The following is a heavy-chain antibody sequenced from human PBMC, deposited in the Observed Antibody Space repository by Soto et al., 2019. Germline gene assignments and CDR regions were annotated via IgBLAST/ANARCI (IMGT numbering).Heavy chain of an antibody. CDR1: GYDFTNYG. J-gene: IGHJ4*02. CDR2: ISTYTAKS. V-gene: IGHV1-18*04. D-gene: IGHD3-3*01. Sequence: ASVKVSCKASGYDFTNYGITWVRQAPGQGLEWMGWISTYTAKSKSAQKFQGRVTLTTDTSTNTAYMELRSLKSDDTAIYYCARDYGFLLDTNGYFDFWGQGTRVNVSS. CDR3: ARDYGFLLDTNGYFDF.